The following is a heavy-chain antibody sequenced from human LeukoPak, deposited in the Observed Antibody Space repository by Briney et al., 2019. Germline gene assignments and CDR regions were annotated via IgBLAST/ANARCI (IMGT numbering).Heavy chain of an antibody. V-gene: IGHV4-61*02. CDR2: IYTSGST. J-gene: IGHJ4*02. D-gene: IGHD3-22*01. Sequence: SETLSLTCTVSGGSISSGSYYWSWIRQPAGKGLEWIGRIYTSGSTNYNPSLKSRVTISVDTSKKQFSLKLSSVTAADTAVYYCARHQFDSTAYVDYWGQGTLVTVSS. CDR3: ARHQFDSTAYVDY. CDR1: GGSISSGSYY.